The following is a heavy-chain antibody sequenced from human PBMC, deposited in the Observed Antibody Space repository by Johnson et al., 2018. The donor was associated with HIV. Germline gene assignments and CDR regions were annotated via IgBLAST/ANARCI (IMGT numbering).Heavy chain of an antibody. D-gene: IGHD6-13*01. Sequence: VQVVESGGGLVQPGGSLRLSCAASGFTVSSNYMSWVRQPPGKGLGWVSVIYSGGSTYYAESVKGRFTISRDNSKGTLYLQMDGLRPEDTALYYCAKDYSSILSAFDIWGQGTMVTVSS. CDR3: AKDYSSILSAFDI. V-gene: IGHV3-66*02. J-gene: IGHJ3*02. CDR2: IYSGGST. CDR1: GFTVSSNY.